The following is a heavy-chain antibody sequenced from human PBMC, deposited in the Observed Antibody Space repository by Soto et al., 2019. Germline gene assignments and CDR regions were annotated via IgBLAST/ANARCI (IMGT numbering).Heavy chain of an antibody. CDR2: ITHSGST. J-gene: IGHJ4*02. V-gene: IGHV4-34*01. D-gene: IGHD3-10*02. CDR3: ARSSVRGWHY. CDR1: GGSFSGYY. Sequence: SETLSLTCAVYGGSFSGYYWTWIRQPPGKGLEWIGEITHSGSTNYNPSLKSRVTISVDTSKNQFSLNLNSVTAADTAVYYCARSSVRGWHYWGQGTLVTVSS.